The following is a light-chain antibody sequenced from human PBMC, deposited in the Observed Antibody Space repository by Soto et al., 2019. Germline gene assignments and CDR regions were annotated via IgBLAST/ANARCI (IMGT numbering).Light chain of an antibody. CDR3: STWDDSRRV. CDR1: NSNIGRNT. CDR2: NND. V-gene: IGLV1-44*01. Sequence: QPVLTQPPSASGTPGQRGTISCSGSNSNIGRNTVNWYQQLPGMAPKLLIYNNDQRPSGVPDRFSGSKSGTSDSLAISGLQSEDEADYFCSTWDDSRRVFGGGTKLTVL. J-gene: IGLJ3*02.